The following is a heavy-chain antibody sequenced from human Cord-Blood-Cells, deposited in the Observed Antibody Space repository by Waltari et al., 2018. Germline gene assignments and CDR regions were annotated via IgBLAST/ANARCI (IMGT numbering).Heavy chain of an antibody. CDR2: IDWGDDK. D-gene: IGHD6-13*01. V-gene: IGHV2-70*01. CDR1: GFSLSTSGMC. J-gene: IGHJ4*02. CDR3: ARIRNSSSWRYYFDY. Sequence: QVTLRESGPALVKPTQTLTLTCTFSGFSLSTSGMCVSWIRQPPGKALEWLALIDWGDDKYYSTSLKTRLTISKDTSKNQVVLTMTNMDPVDTATYYCARIRNSSSWRYYFDYWGQGTLVTVSS.